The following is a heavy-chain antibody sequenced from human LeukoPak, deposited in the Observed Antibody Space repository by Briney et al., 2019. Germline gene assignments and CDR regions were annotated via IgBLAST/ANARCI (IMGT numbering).Heavy chain of an antibody. CDR2: ITGTADKT. CDR1: GFTFTNYV. Sequence: GGSLRLSCAASGFTFTNYVMNWVRQAPGKGVEWVSSITGTADKTYDADSVKGRFTISRDNSKNTLSLQMNSLRVEDTAIYYCARRGGSRGWGAFDIWGQGTIVTVSS. J-gene: IGHJ3*02. V-gene: IGHV3-23*01. CDR3: ARRGGSRGWGAFDI. D-gene: IGHD6-19*01.